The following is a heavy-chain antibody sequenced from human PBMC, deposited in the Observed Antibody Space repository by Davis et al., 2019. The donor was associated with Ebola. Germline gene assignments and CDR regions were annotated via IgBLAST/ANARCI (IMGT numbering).Heavy chain of an antibody. Sequence: PSETLSLTCAASGFNFGIYWMHWVRQVPGKGLVWVSRIKNEESSIQYADSAKGRFTISRDNGKNTLYLQMSSLRVEDTAVYYCARGPDSDLSHFDYWGQGTLVTVSS. D-gene: IGHD2-15*01. CDR1: GFNFGIYW. J-gene: IGHJ4*02. V-gene: IGHV3-74*03. CDR2: IKNEESSI. CDR3: ARGPDSDLSHFDY.